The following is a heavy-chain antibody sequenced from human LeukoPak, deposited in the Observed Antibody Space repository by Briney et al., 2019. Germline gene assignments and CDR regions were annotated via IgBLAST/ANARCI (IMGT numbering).Heavy chain of an antibody. Sequence: ASVKVSCKTSGYTFTSYYIHWLRQAPGQRFEWMGWSDPKSGATKYEHFQGRVTMTRDTSISTAYMELSRLTSDDTAVYYRARGNFYDNKGYSPELRYWGQGTLVTVSS. V-gene: IGHV1-2*02. CDR1: GYTFTSYY. J-gene: IGHJ4*02. CDR2: SDPKSGAT. CDR3: ARGNFYDNKGYSPELRY. D-gene: IGHD3-10*01.